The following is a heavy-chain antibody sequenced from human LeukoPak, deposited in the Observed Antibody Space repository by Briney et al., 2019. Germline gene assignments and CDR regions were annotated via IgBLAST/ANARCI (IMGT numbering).Heavy chain of an antibody. Sequence: GGSLRLSCSASGFTFSSYGMHWVRQAPGKGLEWVAFIRYDGSNKYYADSVKGRFTISRDNSKNTLYLQMNSLRAEDTAVYYCAKGLCGGDCYSAFDIWGQGTMVTVSS. V-gene: IGHV3-30*02. CDR3: AKGLCGGDCYSAFDI. CDR1: GFTFSSYG. J-gene: IGHJ3*02. D-gene: IGHD2-21*02. CDR2: IRYDGSNK.